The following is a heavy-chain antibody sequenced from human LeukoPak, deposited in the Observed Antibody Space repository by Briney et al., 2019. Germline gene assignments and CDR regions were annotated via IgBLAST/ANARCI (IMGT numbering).Heavy chain of an antibody. D-gene: IGHD6-13*01. Sequence: ASVKVSCKASGYTFTSYGISWVRQAPGQGLEWMGWISGYNGNTKYAQKFQGRVTMTRDTSTSTAYMELRSLRSDDTAVYYCARDPSSSWYEGWFDPWGQGTLVTVSS. CDR3: ARDPSSSWYEGWFDP. CDR1: GYTFTSYG. V-gene: IGHV1-18*01. J-gene: IGHJ5*02. CDR2: ISGYNGNT.